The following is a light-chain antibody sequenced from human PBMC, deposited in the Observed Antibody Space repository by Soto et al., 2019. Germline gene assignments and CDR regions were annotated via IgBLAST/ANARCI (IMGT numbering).Light chain of an antibody. CDR3: QVWDSSTSVV. J-gene: IGLJ2*01. V-gene: IGLV3-9*01. CDR2: RDS. CDR1: NIGNKD. Sequence: SYELTQSLSVSVALGQTARITCAGNNIGNKDVHWYQHKPGQAPVLVIYRDSNRPSGIPERFSGSNSGNTATLTISRAYAGDEADYYCQVWDSSTSVVFGGGTEVTVL.